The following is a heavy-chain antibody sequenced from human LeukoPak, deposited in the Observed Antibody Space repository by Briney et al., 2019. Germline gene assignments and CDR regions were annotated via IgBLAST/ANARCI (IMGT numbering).Heavy chain of an antibody. CDR1: GGSISSSSYY. J-gene: IGHJ1*01. D-gene: IGHD4-17*01. CDR3: ARGHSPVTTKVSYFQH. V-gene: IGHV4-39*01. CDR2: IFYSGST. Sequence: SETLSLTCTVSGGSISSSSYYWGWIRQPPGKGLEWIGSIFYSGSTYYNPSLKSRVTISVDTSKNQFSLKLSSVTAADTAVYYCARGHSPVTTKVSYFQHWGQGTLVTVSS.